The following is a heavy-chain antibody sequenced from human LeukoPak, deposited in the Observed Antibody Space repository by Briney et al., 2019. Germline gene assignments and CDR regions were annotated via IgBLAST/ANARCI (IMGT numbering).Heavy chain of an antibody. CDR1: GFTFSDYY. Sequence: GGSLRLSCAASGFTFSDYYMSWIRQAPGKGLEWVSYISSSGSTIYYADSVKGRFTISRDNAKNSLYLQMNSLRAEDTAVYYCARSTNYDSSGYYHDYWGQGTLVIVSS. D-gene: IGHD3-22*01. CDR3: ARSTNYDSSGYYHDY. V-gene: IGHV3-11*04. CDR2: ISSSGSTI. J-gene: IGHJ4*02.